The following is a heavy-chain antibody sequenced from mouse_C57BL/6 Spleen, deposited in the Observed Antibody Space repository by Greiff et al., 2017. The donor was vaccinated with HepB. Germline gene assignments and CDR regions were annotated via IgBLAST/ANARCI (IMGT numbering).Heavy chain of an antibody. J-gene: IGHJ2*01. CDR2: INPSNGGT. Sequence: QVQLQQPGTELVKPGASVKLSCKASGYTFTSYWMHWAKQRPGQGLEWIGNINPSNGGTNYNEKFKSKATLTVDKSSSTAYMQLSSLTSEDSAVYYCARSHYGSTYFDYWGQGTTLTVSS. CDR1: GYTFTSYW. V-gene: IGHV1-53*01. CDR3: ARSHYGSTYFDY. D-gene: IGHD1-1*01.